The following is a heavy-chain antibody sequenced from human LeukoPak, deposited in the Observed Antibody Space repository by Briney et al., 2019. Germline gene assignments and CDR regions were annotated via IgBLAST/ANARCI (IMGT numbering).Heavy chain of an antibody. J-gene: IGHJ4*02. Sequence: ASVKVSCKASGGTFSSYAISWVRQAPGQGLEWMGGIIPIFGTANYAQKFQGRVTITADESTSTAYMELSSLRSEDTAVYYCARGYYYDSSGYYLPFDYWGQGTLVTVSS. D-gene: IGHD3-22*01. CDR2: IIPIFGTA. CDR3: ARGYYYDSSGYYLPFDY. CDR1: GGTFSSYA. V-gene: IGHV1-69*13.